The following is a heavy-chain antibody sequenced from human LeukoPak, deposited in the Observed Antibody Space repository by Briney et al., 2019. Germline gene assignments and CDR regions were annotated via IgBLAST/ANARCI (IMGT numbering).Heavy chain of an antibody. J-gene: IGHJ3*02. CDR2: INPSGGST. CDR3: AKAPYCGGDCYAPDDAFDI. CDR1: GYTFTSYY. V-gene: IGHV1-46*01. Sequence: ASVKVSCKASGYTFTSYYMHWVRQAPGQGLEWMGIINPSGGSTSYAQKFQGRVTITADKSTSTAYMELSSLRSEDTAVYYCAKAPYCGGDCYAPDDAFDIWGQGTMVTVSS. D-gene: IGHD2-21*02.